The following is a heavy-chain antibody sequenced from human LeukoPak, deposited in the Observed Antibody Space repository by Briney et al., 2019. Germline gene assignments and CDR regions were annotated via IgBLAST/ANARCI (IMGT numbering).Heavy chain of an antibody. V-gene: IGHV3-30-3*01. Sequence: GSLRLSCAASGFTFSSYAMHWVRQAPGKGLEWVAVISYDGSNKYYADSVKGRFTISRDNSKNTLYLQMNSLRAEDTAVYYCARDGLRYYFDYWGQGTLVTVSS. CDR3: ARDGLRYYFDY. CDR1: GFTFSSYA. J-gene: IGHJ4*02. D-gene: IGHD4-17*01. CDR2: ISYDGSNK.